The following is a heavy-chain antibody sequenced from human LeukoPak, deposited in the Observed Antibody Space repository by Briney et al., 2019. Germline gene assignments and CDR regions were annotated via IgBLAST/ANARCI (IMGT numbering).Heavy chain of an antibody. Sequence: GGSLRLSCAASGFTFSSYWMHWVRQAPGKGLVWVSHINSGGSTTSYADSVKGRFTISRDNAKNTLYLQMNSLRAEDTAVYYCARGGIGCSDIWGQGTVVTVSS. CDR3: ARGGIGCSDI. J-gene: IGHJ3*02. CDR1: GFTFSSYW. V-gene: IGHV3-74*01. CDR2: INSGGSTT. D-gene: IGHD2-15*01.